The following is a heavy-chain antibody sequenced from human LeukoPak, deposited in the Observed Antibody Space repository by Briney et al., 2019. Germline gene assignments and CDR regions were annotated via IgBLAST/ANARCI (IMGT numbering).Heavy chain of an antibody. CDR3: ARRGSSSWYNWFDP. J-gene: IGHJ5*02. D-gene: IGHD6-13*01. Sequence: ASVKVSCKASGYTFTSYGISWVRQAPGQGLEWMGWISAYNGNTNYAQKLQGRVTMTTDTSTSTAYMELSSLRSDDTAVYSCARRGSSSWYNWFDPWGQGTLVTVSS. CDR2: ISAYNGNT. V-gene: IGHV1-18*01. CDR1: GYTFTSYG.